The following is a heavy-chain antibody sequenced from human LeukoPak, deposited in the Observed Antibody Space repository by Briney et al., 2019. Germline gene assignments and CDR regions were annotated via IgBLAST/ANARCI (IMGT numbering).Heavy chain of an antibody. D-gene: IGHD2-15*01. CDR2: ISPYNGNT. Sequence: ASVKVSCKASGYTFTTYTITWVRQAPGQGLEWMGWISPYNGNTNYAQKIQGRLTMTTDTSTSTAYMELRSLRSDDTAVYYCAREGYCSGGSCHSGIIDCWGQGTLVTVSS. CDR1: GYTFTTYT. CDR3: AREGYCSGGSCHSGIIDC. J-gene: IGHJ4*02. V-gene: IGHV1-18*01.